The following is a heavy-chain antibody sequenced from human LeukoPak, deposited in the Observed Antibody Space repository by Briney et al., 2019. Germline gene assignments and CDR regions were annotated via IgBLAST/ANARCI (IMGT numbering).Heavy chain of an antibody. J-gene: IGHJ4*02. D-gene: IGHD5-24*01. CDR2: IIPIFGTA. Sequence: SVKVSCKASGGTFSSYAISWVRQAPGQGLEWMGGIIPIFGTANYAQKFQGGVTITADESTSTAYMELSSLRSEDTAVYYCARDLDGYNSHMTQNWGQGTLVTVSS. V-gene: IGHV1-69*13. CDR3: ARDLDGYNSHMTQN. CDR1: GGTFSSYA.